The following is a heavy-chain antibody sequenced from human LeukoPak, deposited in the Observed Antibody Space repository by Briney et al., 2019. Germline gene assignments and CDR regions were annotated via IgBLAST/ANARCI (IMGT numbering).Heavy chain of an antibody. J-gene: IGHJ4*02. D-gene: IGHD3-22*01. CDR2: ISAYNGNT. Sequence: ASVKVSCKASGYTFTSYGISWVRQAPGQGLEWMGWISAYNGNTNYAQKLQGRVTMTTDTSTSKAYMELRSLRSDDTAVYYCARGYYDSSGYYYEGDGYFDYWGQGTLVTVSS. CDR3: ARGYYDSSGYYYEGDGYFDY. CDR1: GYTFTSYG. V-gene: IGHV1-18*01.